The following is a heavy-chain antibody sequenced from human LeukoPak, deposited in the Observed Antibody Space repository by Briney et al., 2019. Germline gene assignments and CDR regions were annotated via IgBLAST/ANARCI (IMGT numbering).Heavy chain of an antibody. J-gene: IGHJ4*02. D-gene: IGHD1-26*01. CDR1: GGSISSYY. V-gene: IGHV4-4*09. CDR3: ASRSYYSYFDY. Sequence: ETLSLTCTVSGGSISSYYWSWIRQPPGKELEWIGYIYTSGSTNYNPSLKSRVTISVDTSKNQFSLKLSSVTAADTAVYYCASRSYYSYFDYWGQGTLVTVSS. CDR2: IYTSGST.